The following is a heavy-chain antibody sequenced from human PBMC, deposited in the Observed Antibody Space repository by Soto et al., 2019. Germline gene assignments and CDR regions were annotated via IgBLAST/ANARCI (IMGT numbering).Heavy chain of an antibody. CDR1: GFIFSIYA. CDR2: VSSSADAT. J-gene: IGHJ5*01. D-gene: IGHD3-10*01. Sequence: EVQLLESGGGLVQPGGSLRLSCAASGFIFSIYAMAWVRQAPGKGLEWVSTVSSSADATQYADSVKGRFTISRDNSKNTLYLEMNNLGDEDTATYYCAKSYFFSWYDSWGQGTLVTVSS. V-gene: IGHV3-23*01. CDR3: AKSYFFSWYDS.